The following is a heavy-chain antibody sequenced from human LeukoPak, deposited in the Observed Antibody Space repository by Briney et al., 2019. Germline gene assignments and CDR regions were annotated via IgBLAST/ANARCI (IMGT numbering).Heavy chain of an antibody. CDR2: IYYRGST. V-gene: IGHV4-59*07. CDR1: GGSISSDY. Sequence: SDTLSLTCTVSGGSISSDYWSWIRQPPGKGLEWIGYIYYRGSTNYNPSLKSRVTISVDTSKNQFSLKLSSVTAADTAVYYCARLSGYSSGHYYSDYWGQGTLVTVSS. J-gene: IGHJ4*02. CDR3: ARLSGYSSGHYYSDY. D-gene: IGHD3-22*01.